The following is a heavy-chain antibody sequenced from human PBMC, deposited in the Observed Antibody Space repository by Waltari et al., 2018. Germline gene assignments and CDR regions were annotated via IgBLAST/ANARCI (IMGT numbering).Heavy chain of an antibody. CDR2: IYHSGST. D-gene: IGHD6-13*01. J-gene: IGHJ4*02. CDR3: ARTIGIAAAAPIDY. Sequence: QVQLQESGPGLVKPSETLSLTCAVSGYSISSGYYWGWIRQPPGKGLEWIGSIYHSGSTYDNPSLKSGVTISVDTSKNQFSLKLSSVTAADTAVYYCARTIGIAAAAPIDYWGQGTLVTVSS. CDR1: GYSISSGYY. V-gene: IGHV4-38-2*01.